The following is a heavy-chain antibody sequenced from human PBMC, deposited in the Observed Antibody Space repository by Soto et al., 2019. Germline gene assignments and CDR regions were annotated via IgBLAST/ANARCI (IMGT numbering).Heavy chain of an antibody. CDR1: GFTFGIHS. V-gene: IGHV3-49*03. J-gene: IGHJ3*01. D-gene: IGHD4-17*01. CDR2: ITSLPHGERA. CDR3: ARHDYFRFDL. Sequence: EGLLVESGGGLAQPGRSLRLSCTGSGFTFGIHSLSWFRQAPGKGLEWVGFITSLPHGERAEYAASVEGRFIISRDDSKNIAYLQMNSLKTEDTAIYFCARHDYFRFDLWGQGTMVTVSS.